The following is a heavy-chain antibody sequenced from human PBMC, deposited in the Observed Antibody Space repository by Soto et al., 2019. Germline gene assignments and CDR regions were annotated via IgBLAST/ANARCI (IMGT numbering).Heavy chain of an antibody. V-gene: IGHV3-30*18. Sequence: GGSLRLSCAASGFTFSSYGMHWVRQAPGKGLEWVAVISYDGSNKYYADSVKGRFTISRDNSKNTLYLQMNSLRAEDTAVYYCAKELDAEYYYDSSGYYYYGMDVWGQGTTVTVSS. D-gene: IGHD3-22*01. J-gene: IGHJ6*02. CDR1: GFTFSSYG. CDR2: ISYDGSNK. CDR3: AKELDAEYYYDSSGYYYYGMDV.